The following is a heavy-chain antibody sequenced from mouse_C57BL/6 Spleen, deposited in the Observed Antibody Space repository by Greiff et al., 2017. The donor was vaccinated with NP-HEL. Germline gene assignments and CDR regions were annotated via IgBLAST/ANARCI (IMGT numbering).Heavy chain of an antibody. CDR1: GYTFTSYW. CDR3: ARRSPYYGSSSDY. J-gene: IGHJ2*01. V-gene: IGHV1-55*01. CDR2: IYPGSGST. D-gene: IGHD1-1*01. Sequence: QVQLQQPGAELVKPGASVKMSCKASGYTFTSYWITWVKQRPGQGLEWIGDIYPGSGSTNYNEKFKSKATLTVDTSSSTAYMQLSSLTSEDSAVYYCARRSPYYGSSSDYWGQGTTLTVSS.